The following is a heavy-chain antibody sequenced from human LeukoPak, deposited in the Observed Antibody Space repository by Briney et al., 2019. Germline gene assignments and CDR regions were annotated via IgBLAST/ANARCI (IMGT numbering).Heavy chain of an antibody. V-gene: IGHV1-8*01. CDR1: GYTFTSYD. CDR3: ARGGSGSYYNGDDY. J-gene: IGHJ4*02. D-gene: IGHD3-10*01. CDR2: MNPNSGNT. Sequence: ASVRVSCKASGYTFTSYDINWVRQATGQGLEWMGWMNPNSGNTGYAQKFQGRVTMTRNTSISTAYMELSSLRSEDTAVYYCARGGSGSYYNGDDYWGQGTLVTVSS.